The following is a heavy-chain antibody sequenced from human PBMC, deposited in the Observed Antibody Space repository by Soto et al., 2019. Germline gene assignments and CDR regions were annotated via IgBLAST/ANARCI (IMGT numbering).Heavy chain of an antibody. Sequence: PSVTLSLTCTVSGGSISRYYWSWIRQPPGKGLEWIGYLYNTGSTIYNPSLKSRVTISVDTSKNQFSLKLNSLTAADTAVYYCARDLWGYCGTDCYPLDVWGQGTTVTVSS. CDR3: ARDLWGYCGTDCYPLDV. CDR2: LYNTGST. D-gene: IGHD2-21*02. CDR1: GGSISRYY. J-gene: IGHJ6*02. V-gene: IGHV4-59*01.